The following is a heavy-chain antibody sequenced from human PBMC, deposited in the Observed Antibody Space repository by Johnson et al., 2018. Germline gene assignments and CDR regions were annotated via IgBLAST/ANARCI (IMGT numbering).Heavy chain of an antibody. Sequence: VQLVQSGAEVKEPGESLKISCKGSGYSFTSYWIGWVRQMPGKGLEWMGIIYPGDSDTRYSPSFTGQGTISADKSISTASLQWSSLKASDTAMYYCARHVAGTTPHYYSYYYMDVWGKGTTVTVSS. CDR2: IYPGDSDT. J-gene: IGHJ6*03. V-gene: IGHV5-51*01. CDR3: ARHVAGTTPHYYSYYYMDV. CDR1: GYSFTSYW. D-gene: IGHD1-7*01.